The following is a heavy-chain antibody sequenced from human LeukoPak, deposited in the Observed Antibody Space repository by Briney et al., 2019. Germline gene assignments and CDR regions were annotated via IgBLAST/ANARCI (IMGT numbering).Heavy chain of an antibody. CDR1: GFTFSSNA. V-gene: IGHV3-23*01. J-gene: IGHJ4*02. Sequence: GLSLRLSCAASGFTFSSNAMSWVRQAPGKGLEWVSTIGITGSTTYFADSVKGRFTISRDNSKNTLYVQMNSLRVEDTAVYYCAKAPTTVTTGYWGQGTLVTVSS. CDR3: AKAPTTVTTGY. CDR2: IGITGSTT. D-gene: IGHD4-17*01.